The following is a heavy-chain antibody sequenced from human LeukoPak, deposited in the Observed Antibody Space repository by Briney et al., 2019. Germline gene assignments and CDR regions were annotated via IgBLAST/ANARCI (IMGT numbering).Heavy chain of an antibody. J-gene: IGHJ4*02. CDR2: ISVYNDNK. Sequence: ASVKVSCKASGGTFNSYGISWVRQAPGQGLEWMGWISVYNDNKNYAQKFQGRVTMTTDPSTSTAHMELRSLRSDDTAVYYCARDNDYVWGSYRYPGYWGQGTLVTVPS. V-gene: IGHV1-18*01. D-gene: IGHD3-16*02. CDR1: GGTFNSYG. CDR3: ARDNDYVWGSYRYPGY.